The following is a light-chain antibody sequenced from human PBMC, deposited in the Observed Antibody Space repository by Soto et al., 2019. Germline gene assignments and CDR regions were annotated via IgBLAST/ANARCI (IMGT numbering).Light chain of an antibody. J-gene: IGKJ1*01. CDR1: QSVSSTS. Sequence: EIVLTQSPGTLSLSPGERATLSCRASQSVSSTSLAWYQQKPGRAPRLLIYGASSRATGIPDRFSGSGSGTDFTLTISRLEPEDFAVYYCQQYGSSPPWTFGQGTKVEIK. V-gene: IGKV3-20*01. CDR3: QQYGSSPPWT. CDR2: GAS.